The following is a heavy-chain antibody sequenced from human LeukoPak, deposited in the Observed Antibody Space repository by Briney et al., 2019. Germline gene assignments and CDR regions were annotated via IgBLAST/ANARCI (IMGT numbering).Heavy chain of an antibody. V-gene: IGHV4-30-4*01. CDR3: ARVGESYCSGGSCYSGLFDH. J-gene: IGHJ4*02. CDR1: GGSISSGDYY. CDR2: IYYSGST. Sequence: KPSETLSLTCTVSGGSISSGDYYWSWIRQPPGKGLEWIGYIYYSGSTYYNPSFKSRVTISVDTSRNQFSLKLSSVTAADTAVYYCARVGESYCSGGSCYSGLFDHWGQGTLVTVSS. D-gene: IGHD2-15*01.